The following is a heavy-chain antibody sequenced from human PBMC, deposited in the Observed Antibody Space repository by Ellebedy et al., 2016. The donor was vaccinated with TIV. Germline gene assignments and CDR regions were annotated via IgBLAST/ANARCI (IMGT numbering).Heavy chain of an antibody. V-gene: IGHV4-59*01. CDR3: ARDISPYGFDV. CDR2: IDYRGDT. CDR1: GGSISSYY. Sequence: MPSETLSLTCTVSGGSISSYYWSWIRQTPGKGLEGIGYIDYRGDTNYNPSLKRRLTISIDTSKTQFSLKLTSVTSADTAVYFCARDISPYGFDVWGQGTAVIVSS. J-gene: IGHJ6*02.